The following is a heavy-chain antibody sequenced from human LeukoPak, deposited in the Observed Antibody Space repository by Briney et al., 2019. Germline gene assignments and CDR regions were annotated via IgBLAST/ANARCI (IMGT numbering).Heavy chain of an antibody. J-gene: IGHJ4*02. CDR1: GFSFSAYW. D-gene: IGHD6-13*01. CDR3: ARVFALASWYFDY. CDR2: ISYDGSNK. Sequence: GGSLRLSCAASGFSFSAYWMHWVRQAPGKGLEWVAVISYDGSNKYYADSVKGRFTISRDNSKNTLYLQMNSLRAEDTAVYYCARVFALASWYFDYWGQGTLVTVSS. V-gene: IGHV3-30-3*01.